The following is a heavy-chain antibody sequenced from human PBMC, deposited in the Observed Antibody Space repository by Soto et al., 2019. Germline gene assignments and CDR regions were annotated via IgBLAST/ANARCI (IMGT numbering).Heavy chain of an antibody. D-gene: IGHD4-4*01. Sequence: GGSLRLSCSASGFTFSIYAMHWVRQAPGKGLEYVSSISTNGGSTHYADSVKGRFTISRDNSKNTQYLQMNSLRAEDTAVYYCAREGNSGTYYYYAMDVWGQGTTVTVSS. V-gene: IGHV3-64*04. J-gene: IGHJ6*02. CDR3: AREGNSGTYYYYAMDV. CDR1: GFTFSIYA. CDR2: ISTNGGST.